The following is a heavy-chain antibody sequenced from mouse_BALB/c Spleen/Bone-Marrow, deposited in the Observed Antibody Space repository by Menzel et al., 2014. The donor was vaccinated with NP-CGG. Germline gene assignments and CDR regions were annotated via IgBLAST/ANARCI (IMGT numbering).Heavy chain of an antibody. CDR3: ARHDNDGYYLAY. V-gene: IGHV2-6-1*01. Sequence: QVQLQQSGPGLVAPSQSLSITCTISGLSLTSYGVHWVRQPPGKGLEWLVVIWSDGSTTYNSALKSRLSISKDNSKSQVFLKMNSLQTEDTAMYYCARHDNDGYYLAYWSQWTLVTISA. D-gene: IGHD2-3*01. CDR2: IWSDGST. J-gene: IGHJ3*01. CDR1: GLSLTSYG.